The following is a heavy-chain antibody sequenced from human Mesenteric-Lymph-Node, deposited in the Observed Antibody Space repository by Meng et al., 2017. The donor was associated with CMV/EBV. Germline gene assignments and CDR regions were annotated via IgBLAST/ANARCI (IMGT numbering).Heavy chain of an antibody. CDR1: GFTFSSYA. V-gene: IGHV3-23*01. Sequence: GESLKISCAASGFTFSSYAMNWVRQAPGKGLEWVSTISGSGGSTYYADSVKGRFTISRDNSKNTLYLQMNSLRADDTAVYYCAKDRGGYYYDTSGPFDCWGQGTTVTVSS. CDR3: AKDRGGYYYDTSGPFDC. D-gene: IGHD3-22*01. J-gene: IGHJ4*03. CDR2: ISGSGGST.